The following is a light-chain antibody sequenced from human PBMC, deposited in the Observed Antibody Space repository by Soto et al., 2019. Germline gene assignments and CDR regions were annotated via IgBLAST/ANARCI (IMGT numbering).Light chain of an antibody. Sequence: EIVLTQSPGTRSLSPGERATLSCRASQTVRNNYLAWYQQKPGQAPRLLIYDASSRETGIPDRFSGSGSGTEFTLTISRLEPEDFAVYYCQQYGSSPNTFGGGTKVDIK. CDR2: DAS. CDR1: QTVRNNY. J-gene: IGKJ4*01. V-gene: IGKV3-20*01. CDR3: QQYGSSPNT.